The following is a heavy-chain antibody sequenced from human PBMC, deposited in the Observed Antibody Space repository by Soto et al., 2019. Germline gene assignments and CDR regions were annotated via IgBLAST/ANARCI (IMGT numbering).Heavy chain of an antibody. J-gene: IGHJ3*01. D-gene: IGHD1-1*01. V-gene: IGHV2-5*02. Sequence: QITLKESGPTLVKPTQALTLTCSFSGFSLTTLGVGVAWVRQPPGKALEWLALIYWDDDRQYSPSLKTRLTITKDTSKKQLVLTTTNMDPVDTGTYYCAHSQLTTAAYAFDVWGQGTIVTVSS. CDR1: GFSLTTLGVG. CDR2: IYWDDDR. CDR3: AHSQLTTAAYAFDV.